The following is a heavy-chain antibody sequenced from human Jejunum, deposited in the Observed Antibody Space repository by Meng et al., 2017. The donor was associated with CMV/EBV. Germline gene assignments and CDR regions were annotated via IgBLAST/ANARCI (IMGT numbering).Heavy chain of an antibody. V-gene: IGHV4-39*07. CDR1: SSSYY. D-gene: IGHD6-13*01. J-gene: IGHJ4*02. Sequence: SSSYYWGWMRQPPGKGLEWIGSINYSGTTYYTPSLRSRVTISLDTSKKQFSLRLNSVTAADTAVYYCARVPAELGSSSSSYYFDSWGQGTLVTVSS. CDR2: INYSGTT. CDR3: ARVPAELGSSSSSYYFDS.